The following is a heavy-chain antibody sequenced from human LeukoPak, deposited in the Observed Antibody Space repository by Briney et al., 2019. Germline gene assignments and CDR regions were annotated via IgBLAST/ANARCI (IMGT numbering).Heavy chain of an antibody. J-gene: IGHJ5*02. V-gene: IGHV4-59*01. Sequence: SETLSLTCTVSGGSISSYYRSWIRQPPGKGLEWIGYIYYSGSTNYNPSLKSRVTISVDTSKNQFSLKLSSVTAADTAVYYCARTSPNLHIVVVPVPFDPWGQGTLVTVSS. CDR2: IYYSGST. CDR1: GGSISSYY. CDR3: ARTSPNLHIVVVPVPFDP. D-gene: IGHD2-2*01.